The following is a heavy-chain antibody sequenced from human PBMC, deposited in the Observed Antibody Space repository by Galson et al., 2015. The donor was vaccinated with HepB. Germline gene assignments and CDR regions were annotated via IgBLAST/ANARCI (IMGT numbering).Heavy chain of an antibody. J-gene: IGHJ5*02. CDR3: ARDRGDYGDGNWFDP. Sequence: SLRLSCAASEFTFSDYYMSWIRQAPGKGLEWISIISNDGAYTNYADSVKGRFTISRDNAKNSLFLQMNSLRAEDTAIYYCARDRGDYGDGNWFDPCGQGTLVSVSS. V-gene: IGHV3-11*06. CDR1: EFTFSDYY. D-gene: IGHD4-17*01. CDR2: ISNDGAYT.